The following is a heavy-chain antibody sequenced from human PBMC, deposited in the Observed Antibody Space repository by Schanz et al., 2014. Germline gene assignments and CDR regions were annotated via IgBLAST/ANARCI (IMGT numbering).Heavy chain of an antibody. CDR1: GFSVGNKY. CDR2: ISGSGGST. CDR3: ARSRSGFYFDY. J-gene: IGHJ4*02. D-gene: IGHD1-26*01. V-gene: IGHV3-21*01. Sequence: EVQLVESGGGLVQPGGSLRLSCAASGFSVGNKYMNWVRQAPGKGLEWVSAISGSGGSTYYADSLKGRLTISRDDAKKSMYLQMNSLRAEDTAVYYCARSRSGFYFDYWGQGTLVTVSS.